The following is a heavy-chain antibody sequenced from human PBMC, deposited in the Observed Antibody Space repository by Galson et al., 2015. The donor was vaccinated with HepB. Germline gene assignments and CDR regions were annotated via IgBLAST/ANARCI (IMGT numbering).Heavy chain of an antibody. Sequence: SLRLSCAASGFTVSSNYMSWVRQAPGKGLQWVSAISSGSSTTYYTDSVKGRLTISRDNSKNTLYLQMNSLRAEDTAVYYCTKGPKTGAFDYWGPGTLVTVSS. J-gene: IGHJ4*02. CDR1: GFTVSSNY. V-gene: IGHV3-53*01. CDR3: TKGPKTGAFDY. CDR2: ISSGSST. D-gene: IGHD7-27*01.